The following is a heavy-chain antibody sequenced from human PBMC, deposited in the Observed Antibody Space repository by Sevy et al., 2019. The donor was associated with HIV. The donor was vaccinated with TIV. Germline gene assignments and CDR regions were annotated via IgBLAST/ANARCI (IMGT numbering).Heavy chain of an antibody. J-gene: IGHJ4*02. CDR1: GFTVSSNY. CDR3: ASHSSGWYYFDY. Sequence: GGSLRLSCAASGFTVSSNYMRWVRQAPGKGLEWVSVIYSGGSTYYADSVKGRFTISRDNSKNTLYLQMNSLRAEDTAVYYRASHSSGWYYFDYWGQGTLVTVSS. V-gene: IGHV3-53*01. CDR2: IYSGGST. D-gene: IGHD6-19*01.